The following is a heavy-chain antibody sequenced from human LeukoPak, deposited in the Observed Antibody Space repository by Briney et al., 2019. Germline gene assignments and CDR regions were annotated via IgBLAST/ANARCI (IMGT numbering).Heavy chain of an antibody. CDR2: IYYSGST. V-gene: IGHV4-59*01. CDR3: ASRRYSSGWYADAFDI. Sequence: SETLSLTCTVSGGSISTYYWSWIRQPPGKGLEWIGYIYYSGSTNYNPSLKSRVTISVDTSKNQFSLKLSSVTAADTAVYYCASRRYSSGWYADAFDIWGQGTMVTVSS. D-gene: IGHD6-19*01. J-gene: IGHJ3*02. CDR1: GGSISTYY.